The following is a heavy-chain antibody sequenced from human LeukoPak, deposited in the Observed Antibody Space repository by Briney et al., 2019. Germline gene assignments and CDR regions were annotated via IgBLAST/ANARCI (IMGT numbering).Heavy chain of an antibody. J-gene: IGHJ3*02. D-gene: IGHD3-3*02. Sequence: ASVKVSCKASGYTFTSYYMHWVRQAPGQGLEWMGIINPSGGSTSYAQKLQGRVTMTTDTSTSTAYMELRSLRSDDTAVYYCAVSQGAFDIWGQGTMVTVSS. CDR2: INPSGGST. V-gene: IGHV1-46*01. CDR1: GYTFTSYY. CDR3: AVSQGAFDI.